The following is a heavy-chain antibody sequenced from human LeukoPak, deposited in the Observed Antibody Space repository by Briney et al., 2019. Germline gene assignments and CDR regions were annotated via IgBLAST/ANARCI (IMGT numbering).Heavy chain of an antibody. CDR1: GASISSSSYY. Sequence: PSETLSLTCIVSGASISSSSYYWGWLRQPPGKGLEWIGSIYYSGSTYYNPSLKSRVTISVDTSKNQFSLKLSSVTAADTAVYYCARDRTYYYYMDVWGKGTTVTVSS. CDR2: IYYSGST. CDR3: ARDRTYYYYMDV. V-gene: IGHV4-39*07. J-gene: IGHJ6*03.